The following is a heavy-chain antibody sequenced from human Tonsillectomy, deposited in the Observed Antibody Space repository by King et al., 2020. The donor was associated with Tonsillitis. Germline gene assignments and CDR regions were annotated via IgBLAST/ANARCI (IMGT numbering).Heavy chain of an antibody. J-gene: IGHJ2*01. CDR3: ARSALGIAAAHYWYFDL. Sequence: QLQESGSGLVKPSQTLSLTCAVSGGPISSGGYSWSWIRQPPGKGLEWIGYIYHSGSTYYNPSLKSRVTISLDRSKNQFSLKLSSVTAADTAVYCCARSALGIAAAHYWYFDLWGRGTLVTVSS. CDR2: IYHSGST. D-gene: IGHD6-13*01. V-gene: IGHV4-30-2*01. CDR1: GGPISSGGYS.